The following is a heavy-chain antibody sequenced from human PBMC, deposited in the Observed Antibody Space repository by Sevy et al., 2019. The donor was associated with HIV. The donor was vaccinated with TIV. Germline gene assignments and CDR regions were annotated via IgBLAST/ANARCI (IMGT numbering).Heavy chain of an antibody. V-gene: IGHV3-53*01. CDR1: GFSVSSNY. J-gene: IGHJ6*02. CDR3: AREDIVLGEDNYYGIDV. D-gene: IGHD2-15*01. CDR2: IHSGGKI. Sequence: GGSLRLSCAASGFSVSSNYMSWVRQAPGKGPEWVSVIHSGGKISYADSVQGRFTISRDNSKNTLYLQMSSLRADDTAVYYCAREDIVLGEDNYYGIDVWGQGTTVTVSS.